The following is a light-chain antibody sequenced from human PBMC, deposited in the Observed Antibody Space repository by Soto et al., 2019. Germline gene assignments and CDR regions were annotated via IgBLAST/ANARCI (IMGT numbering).Light chain of an antibody. CDR1: SGHSSYA. CDR2: LKSDGSH. J-gene: IGLJ3*02. V-gene: IGLV4-69*01. Sequence: QSVLTQSPSASASLGASVKLTCTLSSGHSSYAIAWHQQQPEKGPRYLMKLKSDGSHSKGDGIPDRFSGSSSGAERYLTISSLQSEDEADYYCQTWGTGTNWVFGGGTKVTVL. CDR3: QTWGTGTNWV.